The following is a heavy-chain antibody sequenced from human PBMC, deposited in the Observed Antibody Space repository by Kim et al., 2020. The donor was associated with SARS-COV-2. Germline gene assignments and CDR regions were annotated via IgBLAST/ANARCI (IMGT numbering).Heavy chain of an antibody. V-gene: IGHV4-59*13. CDR1: GGSISSYY. Sequence: TLSLTCTVSGGSISSYYWSWIRQPPGQGLAWIGYIYYSGSTNYNPSLKSRVTISVDTSKNQFSLKLSSVTAADTAVYYCARGVAARRYYFDYWGQGTLVTVSS. CDR2: IYYSGST. J-gene: IGHJ4*02. D-gene: IGHD6-6*01. CDR3: ARGVAARRYYFDY.